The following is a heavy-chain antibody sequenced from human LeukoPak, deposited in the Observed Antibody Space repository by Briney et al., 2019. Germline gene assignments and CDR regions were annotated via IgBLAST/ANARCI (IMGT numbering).Heavy chain of an antibody. CDR2: IYYSGST. V-gene: IGHV4-30-4*01. J-gene: IGHJ4*02. D-gene: IGHD3-10*01. Sequence: SETLSLTCTVSGGSISSGDYYWSWIRQPPGKGLEWIGYIYYSGSTYYNPSLKSRVTISVDTSKNQFSLKLSSVTAADTAVYYCATMVRGVHGRGSYYFDYWGQGTLVTVSS. CDR3: ATMVRGVHGRGSYYFDY. CDR1: GGSISSGDYY.